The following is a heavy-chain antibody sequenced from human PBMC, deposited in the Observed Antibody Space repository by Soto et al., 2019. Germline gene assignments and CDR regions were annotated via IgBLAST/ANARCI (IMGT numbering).Heavy chain of an antibody. D-gene: IGHD2-15*01. Sequence: QVQLVQSGAEVKKPGSSVKVSCKASGGTFSSYAISWVRQAPGQGLEWMGGIIPIFGTANYAQKFQGRVTITADESTSTADMELSSLRSEDTAVYYCARTPGYCSGGSCYSRWWFDPWGQGTLVTVSS. V-gene: IGHV1-69*12. CDR2: IIPIFGTA. CDR3: ARTPGYCSGGSCYSRWWFDP. CDR1: GGTFSSYA. J-gene: IGHJ5*02.